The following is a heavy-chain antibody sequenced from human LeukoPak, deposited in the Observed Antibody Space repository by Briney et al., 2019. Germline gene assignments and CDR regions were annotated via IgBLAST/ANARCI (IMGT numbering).Heavy chain of an antibody. V-gene: IGHV3-21*04. D-gene: IGHD6-19*01. CDR2: ISTSSTYI. J-gene: IGHJ4*02. Sequence: GGSLRLPCAASGFTFSSYSMNWVRQAPGKGLEWVSSISTSSTYIYYADSVKGRFTISRDNAENSVYLQMNSLRAEDTAVYYCAKSTQYSSGSFDYWGQGTLATVSS. CDR1: GFTFSSYS. CDR3: AKSTQYSSGSFDY.